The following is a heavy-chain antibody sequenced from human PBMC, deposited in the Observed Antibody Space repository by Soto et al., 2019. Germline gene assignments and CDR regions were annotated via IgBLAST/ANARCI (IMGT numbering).Heavy chain of an antibody. J-gene: IGHJ6*03. CDR2: ITSSSATI. D-gene: IGHD6-19*01. CDR3: AREVLSSGWFAAYYMDV. Sequence: GGSLRLSCAASGFTFSSYNMNWVRQAPGQGLEWVSYITSSSATIYYADSVKGRFTISRDNAKNSLYLQMNSLRAEDTAVFYCAREVLSSGWFAAYYMDVWGKGTTVTVSS. V-gene: IGHV3-48*01. CDR1: GFTFSSYN.